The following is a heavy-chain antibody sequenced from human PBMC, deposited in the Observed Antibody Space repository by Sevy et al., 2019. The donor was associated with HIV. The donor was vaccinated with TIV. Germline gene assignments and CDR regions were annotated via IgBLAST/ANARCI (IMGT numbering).Heavy chain of an antibody. D-gene: IGHD2-8*01. Sequence: GGSLRLSCMTSGFTFIRYTMTWVRQAPGKGLEWVSTFCFGDGKMYYADSVKGRFTFSRDISKNTVYLQMNSLRADDTAVYYCAREGCTKPHDYWGQGTLVTVSS. CDR2: FCFGDGKM. CDR1: GFTFIRYT. CDR3: AREGCTKPHDY. J-gene: IGHJ4*02. V-gene: IGHV3-23*01.